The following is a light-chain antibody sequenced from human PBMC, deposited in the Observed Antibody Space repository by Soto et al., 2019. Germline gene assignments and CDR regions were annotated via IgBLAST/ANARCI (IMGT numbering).Light chain of an antibody. CDR2: GTS. CDR1: QSFSSN. Sequence: ELVMTQSPATLSVSPGERAPLSFRASQSFSSNVAWYQQKPGQAPRLLIYGTSTRVTGIPARFSGSGSGTEFSLTISSLQPDDFATYYCQQYNTYSTFGQGTRLEIK. V-gene: IGKV3-15*01. J-gene: IGKJ5*01. CDR3: QQYNTYST.